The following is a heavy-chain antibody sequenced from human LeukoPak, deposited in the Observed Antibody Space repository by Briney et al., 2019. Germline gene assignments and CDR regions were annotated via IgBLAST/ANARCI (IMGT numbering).Heavy chain of an antibody. CDR3: ARDKGIYDFWSGYYWY. V-gene: IGHV3-21*01. CDR2: ISSSSSYI. CDR1: GFTFSSYS. D-gene: IGHD3-3*01. J-gene: IGHJ4*02. Sequence: GGSLRLSCAASGFTFSSYSMNWVRLAPGKGLEWVSSISSSSSYIYYADSVKGRFTISRDNAKNSLYLQMNSLRAEDTAVYYCARDKGIYDFWSGYYWYWGQGTLVTVSS.